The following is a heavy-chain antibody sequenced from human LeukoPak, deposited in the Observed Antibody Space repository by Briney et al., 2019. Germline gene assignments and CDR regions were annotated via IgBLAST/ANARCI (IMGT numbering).Heavy chain of an antibody. CDR3: ARDVWNDYGDYGYFDL. CDR2: IYYSGST. D-gene: IGHD4-17*01. CDR1: GGSISSYY. Sequence: SETLSLTCTVSGGSISSYYWSWIRQPPGKGLEWIGYIYYSGSTYYNPSLKSRVTISVDTSKIQFSLKLSSVTAADTAVYYCARDVWNDYGDYGYFDLWGRGTLVTVSS. J-gene: IGHJ2*01. V-gene: IGHV4-59*06.